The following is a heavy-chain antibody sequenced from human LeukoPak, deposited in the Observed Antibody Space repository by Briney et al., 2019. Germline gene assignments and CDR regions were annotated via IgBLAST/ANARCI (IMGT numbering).Heavy chain of an antibody. Sequence: PSETLSLTCTVSGGSISSYYWSWIRQPPGKGLELIGYIYYSGSTNYNPSLKSRVTISVDTSKNQFSLKLSSVTAADTAVYYCARGQALYYDILTGYPLFDYWGQGTLVTVSS. CDR2: IYYSGST. CDR1: GGSISSYY. V-gene: IGHV4-59*01. J-gene: IGHJ4*02. D-gene: IGHD3-9*01. CDR3: ARGQALYYDILTGYPLFDY.